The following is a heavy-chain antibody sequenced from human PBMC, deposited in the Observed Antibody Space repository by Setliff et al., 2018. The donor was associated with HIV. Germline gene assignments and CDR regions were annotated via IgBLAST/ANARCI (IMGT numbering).Heavy chain of an antibody. CDR2: IWYDASKK. CDR3: AKDRWGGKPYYFDY. CDR1: GFTFNSYG. J-gene: IGHJ4*02. Sequence: GGSLRLSCAASGFTFNSYGMHWVRQAPGEGLEWVALIWYDASKKYYADSVKGRFTISRDNSKNTLYLQMNSLRAEDTAVYYCAKDRWGGKPYYFDYWGQGTLVTVSS. D-gene: IGHD7-27*01. V-gene: IGHV3-33*06.